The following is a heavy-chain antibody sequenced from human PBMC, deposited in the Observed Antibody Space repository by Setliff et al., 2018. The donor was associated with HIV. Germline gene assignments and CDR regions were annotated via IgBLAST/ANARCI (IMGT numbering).Heavy chain of an antibody. Sequence: GESLRLSCAASKFTFSSYWMSWVRQAPGKGLEWVANINGDGSENIYVDSVRGRFTISRDNAKNSVYLQMSSLSVEDTAVYYCARDPAPSSSASYFQHWGQGTPVTVSS. V-gene: IGHV3-7*05. CDR1: KFTFSSYW. CDR3: ARDPAPSSSASYFQH. D-gene: IGHD6-6*01. CDR2: INGDGSEN. J-gene: IGHJ1*01.